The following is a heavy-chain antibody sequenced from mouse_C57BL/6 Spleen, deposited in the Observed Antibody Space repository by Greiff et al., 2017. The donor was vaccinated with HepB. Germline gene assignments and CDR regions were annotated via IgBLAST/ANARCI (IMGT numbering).Heavy chain of an antibody. CDR3: ARKLAWYFDV. CDR1: GFTFSDYG. V-gene: IGHV5-17*01. D-gene: IGHD1-1*01. J-gene: IGHJ1*03. CDR2: ISSGSSTI. Sequence: EVQLVESGGGLVKPGGSLKLSCAASGFTFSDYGMHWVRQAPEEGLEWVAYISSGSSTIYYADTVKGRFTISRDNAKNTLFLQMTSLRSEETAMYYGARKLAWYFDVWGTGTTVTVSS.